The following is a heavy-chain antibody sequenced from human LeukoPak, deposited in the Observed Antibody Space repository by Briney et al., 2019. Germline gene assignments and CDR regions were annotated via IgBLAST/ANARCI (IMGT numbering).Heavy chain of an antibody. J-gene: IGHJ4*02. D-gene: IGHD2-15*01. CDR2: IKSKTDGGTT. CDR3: TTDKVVVAAALIDY. V-gene: IGHV3-15*01. CDR1: VFTLSNAL. Sequence: VGCLRLSCAASVFTLSNALMSGVRQAPGKGLEWVGRIKSKTDGGTTDYAAPVKGRFTISRDDSKKTLYLQMNSLKTEDTAVYFCTTDKVVVAAALIDYWGQGTLVTVSS.